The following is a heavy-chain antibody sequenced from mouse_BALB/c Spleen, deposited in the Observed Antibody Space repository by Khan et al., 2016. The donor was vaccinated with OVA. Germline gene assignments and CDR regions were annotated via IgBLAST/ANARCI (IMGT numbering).Heavy chain of an antibody. J-gene: IGHJ4*01. CDR2: INTHSGVP. CDR3: ARGGAADYRNDGGAMDY. Sequence: QIQLVQSGPELKKPGETVRISCKASGYTFTTAGMQWVQKMPGKGLKWIGWINTHSGVPKYAEDFKGRFAFSLETSASTVYLQITNLKNADTATYVCARGGAADYRNDGGAMDYWGQGTSVTVSS. CDR1: GYTFTTAG. V-gene: IGHV9-4*02. D-gene: IGHD2-12*01.